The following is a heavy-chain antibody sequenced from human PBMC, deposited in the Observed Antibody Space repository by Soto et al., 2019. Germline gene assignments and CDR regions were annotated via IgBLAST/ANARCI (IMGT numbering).Heavy chain of an antibody. J-gene: IGHJ4*02. CDR2: LSGSGDIT. D-gene: IGHD3-9*01. Sequence: EVHLLESGGGLVQPWGYLRLSCAVSGFSFSNSAMTWDRQAPGKGLEWVSGLSGSGDITYNTASVKGLFAISRDTSKNLVYLQMRRLRAEDTAVYYCAEVPQWVVRYHDWFVDYWGEGTMVTASS. CDR3: AEVPQWVVRYHDWFVDY. V-gene: IGHV3-23*01. CDR1: GFSFSNSA.